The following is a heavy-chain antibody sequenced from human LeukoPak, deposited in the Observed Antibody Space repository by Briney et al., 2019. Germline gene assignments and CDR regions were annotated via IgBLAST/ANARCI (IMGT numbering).Heavy chain of an antibody. CDR2: ISHSGSN. D-gene: IGHD6-6*01. Sequence: PSETLSLTCTVSGGSISSGGYYWSWIRQPPGKGLEYIGYISHSGSNYHNPSLKSRVTISVDTSRTRFSLKLSSVTAADTAVYYCARVEYSSSSSNFDPWGQGTLVTVSS. V-gene: IGHV4-30-2*01. J-gene: IGHJ5*02. CDR3: ARVEYSSSSSNFDP. CDR1: GGSISSGGYY.